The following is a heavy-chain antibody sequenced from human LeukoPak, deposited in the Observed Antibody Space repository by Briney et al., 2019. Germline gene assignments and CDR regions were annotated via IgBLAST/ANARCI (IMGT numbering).Heavy chain of an antibody. J-gene: IGHJ4*02. V-gene: IGHV3-21*01. CDR2: ISSSSSYL. CDR1: GFTFSGYS. CDR3: ARDMGLSVAALGDLDY. D-gene: IGHD6-13*01. Sequence: GPSLRPSCAASGFTFSGYSINWVRPAPRKGLEWVSSISSSSSYLTYADSVKGRFTISRDNAKNSLYLQMNSLRAEDTAVYYCARDMGLSVAALGDLDYWGQGPLVTVSS.